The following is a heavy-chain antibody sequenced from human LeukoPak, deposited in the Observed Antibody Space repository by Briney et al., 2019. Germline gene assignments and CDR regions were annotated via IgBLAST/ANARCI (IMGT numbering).Heavy chain of an antibody. Sequence: PGGSLRLSCAASGFTFSSYAMSWVRQAPGKGLEWVSAISGSGGSTYYADSVKGRFTISRGNSKNTLYLQMNSLRAEDTAVYYCAKVWENYYDSSGYYRWGQGTLVTVSS. D-gene: IGHD3-22*01. V-gene: IGHV3-23*01. J-gene: IGHJ5*02. CDR2: ISGSGGST. CDR1: GFTFSSYA. CDR3: AKVWENYYDSSGYYR.